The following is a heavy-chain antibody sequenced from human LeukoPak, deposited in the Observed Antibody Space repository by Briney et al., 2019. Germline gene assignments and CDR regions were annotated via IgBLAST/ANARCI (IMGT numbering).Heavy chain of an antibody. CDR1: GFTFSRYW. J-gene: IGHJ5*02. CDR2: IWYDGSNK. V-gene: IGHV3-33*08. Sequence: GGSLRLSCAASGFTFSRYWMHWVRQAPGKGLEWVAVIWYDGSNKYYADSVKGRFTISRDNSKNTLYLQMNSLRAEDTAVYYCARAATNDYGDYDWFDPWGQGTLVTVSS. D-gene: IGHD4-17*01. CDR3: ARAATNDYGDYDWFDP.